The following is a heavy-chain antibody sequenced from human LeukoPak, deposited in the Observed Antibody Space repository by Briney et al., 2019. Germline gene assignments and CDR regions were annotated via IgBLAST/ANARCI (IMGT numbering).Heavy chain of an antibody. CDR1: GGSISSSSYY. J-gene: IGHJ4*02. Sequence: ASETLSLTCTVSGGSISSSSYYWGWIRQPPGKGLEWIGSIYYSGSTYYNPSLKSRVTISVDTSKNQFSLKVTSVTAADTAVYYCASAYYDILGGHFDYWGQGTLVTVSS. V-gene: IGHV4-39*07. D-gene: IGHD3-9*01. CDR3: ASAYYDILGGHFDY. CDR2: IYYSGST.